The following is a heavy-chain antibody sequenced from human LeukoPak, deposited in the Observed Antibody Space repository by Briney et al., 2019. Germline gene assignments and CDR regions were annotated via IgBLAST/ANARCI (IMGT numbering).Heavy chain of an antibody. CDR3: ARWLQFGGFDY. Sequence: SETLALTCTVSGGSISSYYWSWIRQPPGKGLEWIGYIYYIGSTNYNPSLKSRVTISVDTSKNQFSLKLSSVTAADTAVYYCARWLQFGGFDYWGQGTLVTVSS. D-gene: IGHD5-24*01. CDR1: GGSISSYY. V-gene: IGHV4-59*01. CDR2: IYYIGST. J-gene: IGHJ4*02.